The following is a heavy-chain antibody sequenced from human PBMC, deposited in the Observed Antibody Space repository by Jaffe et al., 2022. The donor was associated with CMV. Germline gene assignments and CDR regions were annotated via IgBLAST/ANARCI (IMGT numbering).Heavy chain of an antibody. CDR2: IYYSGST. Sequence: QVQLQESGPGLVKPSETLSLTCTVSGGSISSYYWSWIRQPPGKGLEWIGYIYYSGSTNYNPSLKSRVTISVDTSKNQFSLKLSSVTAADTAVYYCARQAQGEFDYWGQGTLVTVSS. D-gene: IGHD3-16*01. J-gene: IGHJ4*02. CDR3: ARQAQGEFDY. CDR1: GGSISSYY. V-gene: IGHV4-59*08.